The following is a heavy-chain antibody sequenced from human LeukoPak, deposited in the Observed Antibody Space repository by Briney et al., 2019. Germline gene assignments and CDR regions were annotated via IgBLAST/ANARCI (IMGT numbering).Heavy chain of an antibody. CDR2: INSDGSAT. J-gene: IGHJ6*02. CDR1: GFPFSSYW. V-gene: IGHV3-74*01. CDR3: GSDFPYYGMEV. Sequence: PGGSLRLSCAASGFPFSSYWMHWVRQVPGKGLLWVSRINSDGSATIYADSVRGRFTISRDNAKNTLYLQMSGLRVEDTAVYHCGSDFPYYGMEVWGQGTKVNVSS.